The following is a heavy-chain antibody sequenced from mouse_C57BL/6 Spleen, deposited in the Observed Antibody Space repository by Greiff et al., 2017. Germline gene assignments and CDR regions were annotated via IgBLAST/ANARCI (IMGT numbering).Heavy chain of an antibody. CDR2: INYDGSST. D-gene: IGHD2-4*01. CDR1: GFTFSDYY. J-gene: IGHJ2*01. Sequence: EVKLMESEGGLVQPGSSMKLSCTASGFTFSDYYMAWVRQVPEKGLEWVANINYDGSSTYYLDSLKSRFIISRDNAKNLLYLQMSSLKSEDTATYCCARYDYDDYFDYWGQGTTLTVSS. CDR3: ARYDYDDYFDY. V-gene: IGHV5-16*01.